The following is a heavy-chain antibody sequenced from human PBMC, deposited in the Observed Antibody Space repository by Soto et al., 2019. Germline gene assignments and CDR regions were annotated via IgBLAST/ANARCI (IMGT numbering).Heavy chain of an antibody. J-gene: IGHJ6*02. CDR3: ARVEAVAGLYNYHGLDV. Sequence: QVQLVQSGAEVKKPGSSVKVSCKVSGGTFSNYAIDWVRLAPGHGLEWMGGIVPIFGTTYYTQKFQGRATIIADDSTTTAYWEMSSLRYEDTAIYYWARVEAVAGLYNYHGLDVWGQGTAVTVSS. CDR2: IVPIFGTT. CDR1: GGTFSNYA. V-gene: IGHV1-69*12. D-gene: IGHD6-19*01.